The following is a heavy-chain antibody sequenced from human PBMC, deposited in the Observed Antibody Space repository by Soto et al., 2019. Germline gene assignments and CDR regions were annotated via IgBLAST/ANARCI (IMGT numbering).Heavy chain of an antibody. V-gene: IGHV3-23*01. Sequence: EVPLLESGGGLVQPGGSLRLSCAASGFTFSSYAMSWVRQAPGKGLEWVSAISGSGGSTYYADSVKGRFTISRDNSKNTLYLQMNSLRAEDTAVYYCAKNPNYYDSSGYYINWFDPWGQGTLVTVSS. CDR2: ISGSGGST. CDR3: AKNPNYYDSSGYYINWFDP. J-gene: IGHJ5*02. CDR1: GFTFSSYA. D-gene: IGHD3-22*01.